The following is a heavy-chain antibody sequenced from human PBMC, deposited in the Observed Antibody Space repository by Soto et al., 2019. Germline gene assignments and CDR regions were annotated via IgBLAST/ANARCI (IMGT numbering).Heavy chain of an antibody. CDR1: GHTFTGHH. CDR3: ALEPTGTAGSDY. V-gene: IGHV1-2*02. CDR2: IDLDIGDT. D-gene: IGHD2-21*02. Sequence: QVQMVQSGAEVKKPGASVKVSCKASGHTFTGHHMHWVRQAPGQGLVWMCLIDLDIGDTKYAQKLQGRVTSTSDTSLTTAYMELRGLRSDDTAVYYCALEPTGTAGSDYWGQGTLVTVSS. J-gene: IGHJ4*02.